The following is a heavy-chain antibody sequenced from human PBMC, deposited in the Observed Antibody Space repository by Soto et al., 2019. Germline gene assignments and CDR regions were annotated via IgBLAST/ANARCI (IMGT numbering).Heavy chain of an antibody. J-gene: IGHJ4*02. CDR2: IDSSGSII. V-gene: IGHV3-11*01. Sequence: GGSLRLSCSASGFTFGDYYMSWIRQAPGKGLEWISYIDSSGSIIYYADSVKGRFTISRDNAKNSLYLQMNSLRAEGTAVYYCARDLGYYDSSGYFDYWGQGTLVTVSS. D-gene: IGHD3-22*01. CDR1: GFTFGDYY. CDR3: ARDLGYYDSSGYFDY.